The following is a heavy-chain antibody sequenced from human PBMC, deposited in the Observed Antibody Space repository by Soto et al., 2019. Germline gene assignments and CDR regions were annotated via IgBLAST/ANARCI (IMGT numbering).Heavy chain of an antibody. CDR3: ARASSSSSAADY. D-gene: IGHD6-6*01. CDR2: IYDSESA. V-gene: IGHV4-31*03. CDR1: GGSISSSSYY. J-gene: IGHJ4*02. Sequence: PSETLSLTCTVSGGSISSSSYYWGWIRHHPRKGLEWIGYIYDSESAYYNPSLKSRVTISMDTSKNHFAMRLSSVTDADTAVYYCARASSSSSAADYWGQGTLVTVSS.